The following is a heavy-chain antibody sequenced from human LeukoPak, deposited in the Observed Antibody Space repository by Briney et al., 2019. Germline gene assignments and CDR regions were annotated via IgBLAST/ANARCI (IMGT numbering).Heavy chain of an antibody. D-gene: IGHD2/OR15-2a*01. CDR2: ISNNCGRT. V-gene: IGHV3-23*01. J-gene: IGHJ4*02. CDR3: ARDEDTSALSEY. CDR1: GFSFSSNT. Sequence: GGSLRLSCAGSGFSFSSNTMSWVRQAPGRELEWVSAISNNCGRTDYADSVKGRFTISRDNSKSTLYLHMDSLRAEDTAVYYCARDEDTSALSEYWGQGTLVTVSS.